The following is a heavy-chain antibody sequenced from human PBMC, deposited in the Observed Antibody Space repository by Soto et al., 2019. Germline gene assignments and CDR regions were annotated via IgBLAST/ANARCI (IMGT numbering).Heavy chain of an antibody. J-gene: IGHJ4*02. V-gene: IGHV1-69*01. CDR3: ARVGDGYNFGAVD. CDR2: LIPKLGSE. CDR1: GGGNLRDYR. D-gene: IGHD2-21*01. Sequence: QVQLVQSGAEVKKPGSSVQVSCKASGGGNLRDYRTTWVRQAPGQGLEWLGGLIPKLGSENYAQNFQGRVTITADESTSTVYRELRSLSSEDTAVYYCARVGDGYNFGAVDWGQGTPVTVSS.